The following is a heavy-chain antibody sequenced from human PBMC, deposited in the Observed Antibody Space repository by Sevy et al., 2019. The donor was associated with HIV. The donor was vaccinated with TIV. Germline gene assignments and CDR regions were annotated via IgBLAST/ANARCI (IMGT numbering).Heavy chain of an antibody. CDR3: ASQSLWNYFDY. V-gene: IGHV3-72*01. D-gene: IGHD3-10*01. CDR2: TRNKANSYTT. CDR1: GFTFSDHY. Sequence: GGSLRLSCAASGFTFSDHYMDWVRQAPGKGLEWVGRTRNKANSYTTEYAASVKGRFTISRDDSKNSLYLQMNSLKTEETAVYYCASQSLWNYFDYWGQGTLVTVSS. J-gene: IGHJ4*02.